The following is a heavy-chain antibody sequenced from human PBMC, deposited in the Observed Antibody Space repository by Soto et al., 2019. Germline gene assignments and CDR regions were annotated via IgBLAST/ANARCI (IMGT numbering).Heavy chain of an antibody. V-gene: IGHV3-11*06. CDR1: GFGLSDFY. CDR3: ARDWTYSSGWLDY. CDR2: INGASSHT. D-gene: IGHD6-19*01. J-gene: IGHJ4*02. Sequence: GGSLRLSCAASGFGLSDFYMSWFRRAPGKGLEWLSYINGASSHTNHADSVKGRFTISRDNSKNTLYLQMNSLRAEDTAVYYCARDWTYSSGWLDYWGQGTLVTVSS.